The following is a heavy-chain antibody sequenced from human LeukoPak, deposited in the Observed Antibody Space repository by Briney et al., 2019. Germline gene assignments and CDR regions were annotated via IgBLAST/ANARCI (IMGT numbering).Heavy chain of an antibody. CDR2: ISSSSSYI. J-gene: IGHJ4*02. CDR1: GFTFSSYS. D-gene: IGHD2-2*01. CDR3: ARGEEYQLLFVGNY. Sequence: PGGSLRLSCAASGFTFSSYSMNWVRQAPGKGLGWVSSISSSSSYIYYADSVKGRFTISRDNAKNSLYLQMNSLRAEDTAVYYCARGEEYQLLFVGNYWGQGTLVTVSS. V-gene: IGHV3-21*01.